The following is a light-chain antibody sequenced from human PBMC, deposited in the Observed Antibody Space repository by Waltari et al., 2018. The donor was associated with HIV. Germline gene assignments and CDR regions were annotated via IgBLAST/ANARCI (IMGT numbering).Light chain of an antibody. Sequence: QAVVTQYPSLTASPEGPVTLPLSPSPVTAPSGQCTYCFQRRPCQAPTTLLSDTSNRHSWTPARFSGSLLGGKAALTLSCAQFEDEADYFCLLSFNGVVVFGGGTSLTVL. J-gene: IGLJ2*01. CDR1: PVTAPSGQC. CDR2: DTS. CDR3: LLSFNGVVV. V-gene: IGLV7-46*01.